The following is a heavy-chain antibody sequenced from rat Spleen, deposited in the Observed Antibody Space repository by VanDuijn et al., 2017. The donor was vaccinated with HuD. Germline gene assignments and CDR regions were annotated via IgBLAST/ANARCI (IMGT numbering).Heavy chain of an antibody. J-gene: IGHJ2*01. D-gene: IGHD1-6*01. CDR2: IWTGGTT. CDR1: GFSLTNYN. Sequence: QVQLKESGPGLVQPSQTLSLTCTVSGFSLTNYNIHWVRQPIGKGLEWMGVIWTGGTTDYNSALKSRLSISRDTSKSQVFLKMNSLQPEDTATYYCARDHMDYYYYFDYWGQGVMVTVSS. V-gene: IGHV2-30*01. CDR3: ARDHMDYYYYFDY.